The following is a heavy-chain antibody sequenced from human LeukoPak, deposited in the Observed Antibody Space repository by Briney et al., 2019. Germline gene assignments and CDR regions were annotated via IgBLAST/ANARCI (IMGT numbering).Heavy chain of an antibody. CDR1: GFTFSSYW. D-gene: IGHD1-26*01. Sequence: GGSLRLSCAASGFTFSSYWMHWVRQAPGKGLVWVSRINSDVSSTSYADSVKGRFTISRDNAKNTLYLQMNSLRAEDTAVYYCARESSVGAHKAFGYWGQGTLVTVSS. J-gene: IGHJ4*02. CDR2: INSDVSST. CDR3: ARESSVGAHKAFGY. V-gene: IGHV3-74*01.